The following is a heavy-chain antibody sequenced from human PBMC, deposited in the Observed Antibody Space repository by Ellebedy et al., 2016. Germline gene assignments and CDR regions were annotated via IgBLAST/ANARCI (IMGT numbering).Heavy chain of an antibody. CDR2: ISGSGGST. CDR1: GFTFNSYA. J-gene: IGHJ4*02. Sequence: GGSLRLSCAASGFTFNSYAMSWVRQAPGKGLEWVSAISGSGGSTYYADSVKGRFTISRDNSKNKLYLQMNSLRAEDTAVYYCAMCSGGSCYSGDYFDYWGQGTLVTVSS. D-gene: IGHD2-15*01. V-gene: IGHV3-23*01. CDR3: AMCSGGSCYSGDYFDY.